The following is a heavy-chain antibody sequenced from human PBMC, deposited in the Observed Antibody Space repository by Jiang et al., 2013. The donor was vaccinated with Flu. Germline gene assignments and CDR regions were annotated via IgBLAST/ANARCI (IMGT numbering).Heavy chain of an antibody. J-gene: IGHJ4*02. CDR2: IIPILDIT. CDR3: TYYYDTSGYYIEKEFDY. CDR1: GGTFTRYA. Sequence: GAEVKKPGSSVKVSCKASGGTFTRYAITWVRQAPGQSLEWMGRIIPILDITNYAQKFQGRVTITADQSTSTGYMELSSLRSDDTAVYYCTYYYDTSGYYIEKEFDYWGQGTLVTVSS. D-gene: IGHD3-22*01. V-gene: IGHV1-69*04.